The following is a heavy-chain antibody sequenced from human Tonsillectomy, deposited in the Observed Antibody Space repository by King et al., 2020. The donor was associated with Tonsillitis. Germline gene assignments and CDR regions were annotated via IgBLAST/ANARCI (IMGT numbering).Heavy chain of an antibody. CDR3: ARDSLYYYDSSGYYLNDGFDI. Sequence: QLQESGPGLVKPSETLSLTCTVSGDSISSYYWSWIRQPAGKGLEWIGRIYTSGTTNYNPSLKSRVTMSLDTSKNQFSLKLTSVTAADTAVYYCARDSLYYYDSSGYYLNDGFDIWGQGTMVTVSS. J-gene: IGHJ3*02. CDR1: GDSISSYY. CDR2: IYTSGTT. V-gene: IGHV4-4*07. D-gene: IGHD3-22*01.